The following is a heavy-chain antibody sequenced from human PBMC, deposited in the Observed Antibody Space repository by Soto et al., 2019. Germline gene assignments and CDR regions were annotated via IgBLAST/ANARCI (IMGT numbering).Heavy chain of an antibody. CDR2: ISWNSGSI. J-gene: IGHJ4*02. V-gene: IGHV3-9*01. CDR3: AKGSDDFWSGFPLATGFDY. CDR1: GFTFDDYA. D-gene: IGHD3-3*01. Sequence: EVQLVESGGGLVQPGRSLRLSCAASGFTFDDYAMHWVRQAPGKGLEWVSGISWNSGSIGYADSVKGRFTISRDNAKNSLYLQMNSLRAEDTALYYCAKGSDDFWSGFPLATGFDYWGQGTLVTVSS.